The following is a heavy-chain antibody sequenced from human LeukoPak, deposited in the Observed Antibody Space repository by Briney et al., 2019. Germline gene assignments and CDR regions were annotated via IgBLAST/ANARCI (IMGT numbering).Heavy chain of an antibody. Sequence: ASVKVSCKASGYTFTSYYMHWVRQAPGQGLEWMGIINPSGGSTSYAQKFQGRVTMTRDTSTSTVYMELSSLRSEDTAVYYCPRSGYYDSSGYYPRTPFDYWGQGTLVTVSS. D-gene: IGHD3-22*01. CDR1: GYTFTSYY. CDR3: PRSGYYDSSGYYPRTPFDY. J-gene: IGHJ4*02. V-gene: IGHV1-46*01. CDR2: INPSGGST.